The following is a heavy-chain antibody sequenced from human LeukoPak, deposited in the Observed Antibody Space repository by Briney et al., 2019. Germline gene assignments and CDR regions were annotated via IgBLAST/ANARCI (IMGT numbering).Heavy chain of an antibody. CDR1: GYIFTTYA. CDR2: INAGNGNT. CDR3: ARDIDRVFNWFDP. J-gene: IGHJ5*02. D-gene: IGHD6-13*01. V-gene: IGHV1-3*01. Sequence: ASVKVSCKASGYIFTTYAMHWVRQAPGQRLEWMGWINAGNGNTKYSQKFQGGVTITRDTSASTVYMELSSLTSEDTAVYYCARDIDRVFNWFDPWGQGTLVTVSS.